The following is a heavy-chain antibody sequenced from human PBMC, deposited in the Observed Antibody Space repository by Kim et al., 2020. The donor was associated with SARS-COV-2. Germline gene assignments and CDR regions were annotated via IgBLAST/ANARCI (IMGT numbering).Heavy chain of an antibody. CDR1: GFTFSSYG. J-gene: IGHJ6*02. D-gene: IGHD3-9*01. CDR3: ARDARYFDWDGMYV. V-gene: IGHV3-33*05. CDR2: ISYDGSNK. Sequence: GGSLRLSCAASGFTFSSYGMHWVRQAPGKGLEWVAVISYDGSNKYYADSVKGRFTISRDNSKNTLYLQMNSLRAEDTAVYYCARDARYFDWDGMYVWGQG.